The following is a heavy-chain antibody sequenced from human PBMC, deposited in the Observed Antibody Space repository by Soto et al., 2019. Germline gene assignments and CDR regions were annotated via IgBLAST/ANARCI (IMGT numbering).Heavy chain of an antibody. CDR1: GYSFTSCW. D-gene: IGHD3-3*01. CDR3: ARHGLQYYDFWSGYYAYFDY. CDR2: IDPSDSYT. V-gene: IGHV5-10-1*01. Sequence: SGESLKISCKGSGYSFTSCWISWVRQMPGKGLEWMGRIDPSDSYTNYSPSFQGHVTISADKPISTAYLQWSSLKASDTAMYYCARHGLQYYDFWSGYYAYFDYWGQGTLVTVSS. J-gene: IGHJ4*02.